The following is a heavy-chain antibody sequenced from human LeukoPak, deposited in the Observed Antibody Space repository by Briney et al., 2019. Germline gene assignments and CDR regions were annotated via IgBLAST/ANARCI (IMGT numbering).Heavy chain of an antibody. CDR2: ISSSSRTI. J-gene: IGHJ6*04. CDR1: GFTFSNYN. D-gene: IGHD3-10*02. CDR3: AELGITMIGGV. V-gene: IGHV3-48*04. Sequence: GGSLRLSCAASGFTFSNYNMNWVRQAPGKRLEWVSYISSSSRTIYYADSLKGRFTISRDNAKNSLYLQMNSLRAEDTAVYYCAELGITMIGGVWGKGTTVTISS.